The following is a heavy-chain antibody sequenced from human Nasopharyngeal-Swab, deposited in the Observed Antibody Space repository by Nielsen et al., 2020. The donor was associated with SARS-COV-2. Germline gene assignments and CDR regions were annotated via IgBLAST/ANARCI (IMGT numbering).Heavy chain of an antibody. D-gene: IGHD3-22*01. V-gene: IGHV3-11*01. J-gene: IGHJ4*02. CDR1: GFTFSDYY. CDR3: ARGMDSSAYPDY. Sequence: GESLKISCAASGFTFSDYYMTWIRQPPGKGLEWVSYISHHERNVYYTDSVKGRFSISRDNAKDSVFLEMTSLRPEDTAVCFCARGMDSSAYPDYWGQGTLVAVSS. CDR2: ISHHERNV.